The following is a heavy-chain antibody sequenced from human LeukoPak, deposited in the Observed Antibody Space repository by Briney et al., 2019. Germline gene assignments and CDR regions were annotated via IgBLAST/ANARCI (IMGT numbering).Heavy chain of an antibody. CDR3: ARQAPRIVGARPIYYYYGMDV. CDR2: IYPGDSET. CDR1: GYSFTNYS. D-gene: IGHD1-26*01. V-gene: IGHV5-51*07. Sequence: GASLKISCTGSGYSFTNYSIGWVHQMPEKVLEWRGVIYPGDSETRGTPSFQGQVTISADKSISTAYLQWSSLKASDTAMYYCARQAPRIVGARPIYYYYGMDVWGQGTTVTVSS. J-gene: IGHJ6*02.